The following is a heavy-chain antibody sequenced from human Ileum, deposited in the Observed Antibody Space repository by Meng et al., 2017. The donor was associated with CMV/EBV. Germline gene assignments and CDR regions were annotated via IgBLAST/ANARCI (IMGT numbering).Heavy chain of an antibody. CDR2: IYWYDDT. CDR3: AHSLLRLPVPGRDFFDF. Sequence: SLVTSGDGVGWIPQPPGKALEWLALIYWYDDTPYNPSLQNRLTIAKDASKNQVVLTMPNTDLVDTATYFCAHSLLRLPVPGRDFFDFWAQAILVTVSS. J-gene: IGHJ4*02. D-gene: IGHD6-19*01. V-gene: IGHV2-5*01. CDR1: SLVTSGDG.